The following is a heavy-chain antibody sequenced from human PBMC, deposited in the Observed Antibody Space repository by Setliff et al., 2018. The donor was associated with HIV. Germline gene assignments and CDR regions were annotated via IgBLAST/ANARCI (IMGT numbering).Heavy chain of an antibody. V-gene: IGHV1-69*13. CDR2: IIPIFDTA. D-gene: IGHD4-17*01. J-gene: IGHJ1*01. CDR1: GGTFSSSA. CDR3: ASASGDYEPYQY. Sequence: GASVKVSCKASGGTFSSSAISWVRQAPGQGLERMGGIIPIFDTANYAQKFRGRATITADESSRTAYMELTSLKSEDSAVYYCASASGDYEPYQYWGQGTLVTVSS.